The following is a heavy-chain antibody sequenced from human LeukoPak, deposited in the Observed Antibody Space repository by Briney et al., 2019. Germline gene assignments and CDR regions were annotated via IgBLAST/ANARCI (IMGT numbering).Heavy chain of an antibody. CDR3: AKQRSGYYYLDH. V-gene: IGHV3-23*01. D-gene: IGHD3-22*01. Sequence: PGGSLRLSCAASGFTFSSYAMSWVRQAPGKGLEWVSAISGSGGSTYYANSVKGRFTISRDNSKNTPYLQMNSLRAEDTAVYYCAKQRSGYYYLDHWGQGTLVTVSS. J-gene: IGHJ4*02. CDR1: GFTFSSYA. CDR2: ISGSGGST.